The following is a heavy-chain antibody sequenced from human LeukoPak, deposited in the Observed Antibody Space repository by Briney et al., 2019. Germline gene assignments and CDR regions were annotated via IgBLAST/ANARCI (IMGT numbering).Heavy chain of an antibody. CDR3: AGDRSYYDSSGAPIYQH. CDR2: IIPILGIA. CDR1: GGTFSSYA. Sequence: SVKVSCKASGGTFSSYAISWVRQAPGQGLEWMGRIIPILGIANYAQKFQGRVTITADKSTSTAYMELSSLRSEDTAVYYCAGDRSYYDSSGAPIYQHWGQGTLVTVSS. V-gene: IGHV1-69*04. J-gene: IGHJ1*01. D-gene: IGHD3-22*01.